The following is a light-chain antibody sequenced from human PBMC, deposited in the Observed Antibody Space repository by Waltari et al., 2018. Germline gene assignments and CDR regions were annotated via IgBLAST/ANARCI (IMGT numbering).Light chain of an antibody. CDR1: QTIGLS. CDR3: QQYNNWPPGT. Sequence: TVVTQSPATLSVSPGERASLSCRTSQTIGLSLAWYQQKPGQAPRLLLYHASTRATGIPARFSGSGSESEFTLTISSLQSEDVAVYYCQQYNNWPPGTFGQGTRVEI. V-gene: IGKV3-15*01. CDR2: HAS. J-gene: IGKJ1*01.